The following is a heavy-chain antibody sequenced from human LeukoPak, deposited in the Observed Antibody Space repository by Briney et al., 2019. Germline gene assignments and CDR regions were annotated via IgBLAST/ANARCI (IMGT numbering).Heavy chain of an antibody. V-gene: IGHV5-51*01. CDR3: ARRSYSGKDFDY. D-gene: IGHD4-23*01. Sequence: GESLKISCQGSGYIFTSYWITWVRQVPGKGLEWMGIIYPGDSDTKYSPSFQGQVTISADKSISTAYLQWSSLKASDTAMYYCARRSYSGKDFDYWGQGTLVTVSS. J-gene: IGHJ4*02. CDR2: IYPGDSDT. CDR1: GYIFTSYW.